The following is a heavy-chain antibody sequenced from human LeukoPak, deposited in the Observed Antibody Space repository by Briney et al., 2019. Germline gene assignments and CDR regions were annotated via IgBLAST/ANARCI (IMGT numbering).Heavy chain of an antibody. CDR2: INPNSGGT. Sequence: ASVKVSCKASGYTFSGYYMHWLRQAPGQGLEWMGWINPNSGGTNYAQKFQGRVTMTRDTSISTAYMELSRLRSDDTAVYYCARAYYYDSSGYYHYYFDYWGQGTLVTVSS. CDR3: ARAYYYDSSGYYHYYFDY. CDR1: GYTFSGYY. J-gene: IGHJ4*02. D-gene: IGHD3-22*01. V-gene: IGHV1-2*02.